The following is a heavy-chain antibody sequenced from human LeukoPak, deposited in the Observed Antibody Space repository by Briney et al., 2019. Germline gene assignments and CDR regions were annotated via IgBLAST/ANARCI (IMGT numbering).Heavy chain of an antibody. CDR3: ARANFGYCSGGSCYTYFDY. CDR1: GYTFTGYY. Sequence: ASVKVSCKASGYTFTGYYMHWVRQAPGQGLEWMGWINPNSGGTNYAQKLQGRVTMTTDTSTSTAYLELRSLRSDDTAVYYCARANFGYCSGGSCYTYFDYWGQGTLVTVSS. J-gene: IGHJ4*02. V-gene: IGHV1-2*02. D-gene: IGHD2-15*01. CDR2: INPNSGGT.